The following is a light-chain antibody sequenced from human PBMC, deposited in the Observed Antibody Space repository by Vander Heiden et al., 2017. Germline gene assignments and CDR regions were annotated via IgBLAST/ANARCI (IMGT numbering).Light chain of an antibody. CDR3: QQSYSTLWT. V-gene: IGKV1-39*01. CDR1: QSISSH. CDR2: AAS. J-gene: IGKJ1*01. Sequence: DIQMTQSPSSLSASVGDRVTITCRASQSISSHLNWYQQKPGKAPKLLIYAASNLRSGVPSRFSGSGSGTDFTLTISSLQPEDFTTYYCQQSYSTLWTFGQGTKVEIK.